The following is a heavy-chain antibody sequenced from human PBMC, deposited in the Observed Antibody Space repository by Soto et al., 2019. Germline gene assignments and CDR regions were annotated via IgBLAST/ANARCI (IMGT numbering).Heavy chain of an antibody. CDR1: GGTFSSYA. V-gene: IGHV1-69*01. J-gene: IGHJ4*02. D-gene: IGHD5-18*01. CDR3: ARSKVHTGIQLWQFDY. Sequence: QVQLVQSGAEVKKPGSSVKVSCKASGGTFSSYAISWVRQAPGQGLEWMGGSIPIFGTANYAQKFQGRVTITADESTRTSYMELRSLRSEDTAVYYCARSKVHTGIQLWQFDYWGQGTLVAVSS. CDR2: SIPIFGTA.